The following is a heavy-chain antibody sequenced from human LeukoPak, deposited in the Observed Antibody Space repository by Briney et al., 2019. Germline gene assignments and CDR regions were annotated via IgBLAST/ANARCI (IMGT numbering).Heavy chain of an antibody. J-gene: IGHJ5*02. CDR2: IHSSGNT. D-gene: IGHD2-15*01. V-gene: IGHV4-59*01. CDR3: ARVGRYCSGGSCYGENWFDP. Sequence: SETLPLTCTVSGGSINYYYRNWIRQPPGKGLEWIGYIHSSGNTRYNPSLRSRVTMSVETSKNQFSLRLTSVTPAGTAVYYCARVGRYCSGGSCYGENWFDPWGQGTLVTVSS. CDR1: GGSINYYY.